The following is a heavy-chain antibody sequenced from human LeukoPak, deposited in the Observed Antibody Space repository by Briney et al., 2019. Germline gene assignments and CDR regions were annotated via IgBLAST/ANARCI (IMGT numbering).Heavy chain of an antibody. CDR2: IKSKTVGGTT. CDR3: TTSLAYCVGDCYPTR. CDR1: GFTFSNAW. V-gene: IGHV3-15*01. J-gene: IGHJ4*02. Sequence: PGGSLRLSCAASGFTFSNAWMSWVRQAPGKGLEWVGRIKSKTVGGTTDYAAPVKGRFTISRDDSKNTVYLQMDSLKTEYTAVYYCTTSLAYCVGDCYPTRWGQGTLVTVSS. D-gene: IGHD2-21*02.